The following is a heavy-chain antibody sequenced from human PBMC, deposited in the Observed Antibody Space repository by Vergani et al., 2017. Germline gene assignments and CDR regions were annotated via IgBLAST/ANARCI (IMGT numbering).Heavy chain of an antibody. CDR1: GGSINSHNYY. V-gene: IGHV4-61*02. Sequence: QVQLQESGPGLLKPSQTLSLTCTVSGGSINSHNYYWSWIRQPAGKGLEWIGRIHTSGTSNYNPSLRTRVTMSEDTSKNQFSLNLTSVTAADTAVYFCARGSGLGVSCYKPLIDYWGQGSVVTVSS. CDR3: ARGSGLGVSCYKPLIDY. CDR2: IHTSGTS. J-gene: IGHJ4*02. D-gene: IGHD2-15*01.